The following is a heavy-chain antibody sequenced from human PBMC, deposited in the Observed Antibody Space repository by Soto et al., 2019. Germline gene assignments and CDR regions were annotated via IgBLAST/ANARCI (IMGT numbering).Heavy chain of an antibody. D-gene: IGHD3-10*01. Sequence: PGGSLRLSCAASGFSVRSSHMSWVRQAPGKGLEWVSIMYSGGDTYYAVSVKGRFTISRDNSKNTVFLQMNTLRHDDTAMYFCARLSPYVSESYSFQYDWLSLCGQGT. CDR3: ARLSPYVSESYSFQYDWLSL. V-gene: IGHV3-53*01. CDR2: MYSGGDT. CDR1: GFSVRSSH. J-gene: IGHJ4*02.